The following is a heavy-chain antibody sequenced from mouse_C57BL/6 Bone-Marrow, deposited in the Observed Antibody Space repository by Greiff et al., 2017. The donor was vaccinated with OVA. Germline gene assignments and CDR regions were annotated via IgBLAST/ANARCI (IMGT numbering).Heavy chain of an antibody. CDR2: IYPGSGST. CDR1: GYTFTSYW. V-gene: IGHV1-55*01. CDR3: AREGDYDWYFDV. J-gene: IGHJ1*03. Sequence: VKLQQPGAELVKPGASVKMSCKASGYTFTSYWITWVKQRPGQGLEWIGDIYPGSGSTNYNEKFKSKATLTVDTSSSTAYMQLSSLTSEDSAVYYCAREGDYDWYFDVWGTGTTVTVSS. D-gene: IGHD2-4*01.